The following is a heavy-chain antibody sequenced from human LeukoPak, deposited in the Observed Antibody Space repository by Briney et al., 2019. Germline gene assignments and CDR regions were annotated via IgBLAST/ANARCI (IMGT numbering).Heavy chain of an antibody. D-gene: IGHD3-10*01. CDR2: IYYSGST. J-gene: IGHJ6*02. Sequence: PSETLSLTCTGSGGPVSSGSYYWRWIRQPPGKGLEWIGYIYYSGSTNYNPSLKSRVTISVDTSKNQFSLKLSSVTAADTAVYYCARDVPYYYGSGSYYKTLWYYGMDVWGQGTTVTVSS. CDR3: ARDVPYYYGSGSYYKTLWYYGMDV. CDR1: GGPVSSGSYY. V-gene: IGHV4-61*01.